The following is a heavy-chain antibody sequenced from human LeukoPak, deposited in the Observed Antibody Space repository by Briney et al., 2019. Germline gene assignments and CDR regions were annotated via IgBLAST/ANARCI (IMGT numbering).Heavy chain of an antibody. CDR2: ISAYNGNT. D-gene: IGHD3-10*01. Sequence: ASVKVSCKASGYTFTSYGISWVRQAPGQGLEWMGWISAYNGNTNYAQKLQGRVTMTTDTSTSTAYMELRSLRSDDTAVYYCARDRGGYHGSGSYLNWFDPWGQGTLVTVSS. CDR3: ARDRGGYHGSGSYLNWFDP. V-gene: IGHV1-18*01. CDR1: GYTFTSYG. J-gene: IGHJ5*02.